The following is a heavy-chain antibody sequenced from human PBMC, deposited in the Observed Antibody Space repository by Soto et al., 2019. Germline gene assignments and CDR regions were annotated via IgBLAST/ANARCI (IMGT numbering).Heavy chain of an antibody. D-gene: IGHD5-18*01. Sequence: PGGSLRLSCAASGFTFSSYGMHWVRQAPGKGLEWVAVISYDGSNKYYADSVKGRFTISRDNSKNTLYLQMNSLRAEDTAVYYCAKDQAMVTLRFYYGMDVWGQGTTVTVSS. CDR2: ISYDGSNK. J-gene: IGHJ6*02. CDR1: GFTFSSYG. CDR3: AKDQAMVTLRFYYGMDV. V-gene: IGHV3-30*18.